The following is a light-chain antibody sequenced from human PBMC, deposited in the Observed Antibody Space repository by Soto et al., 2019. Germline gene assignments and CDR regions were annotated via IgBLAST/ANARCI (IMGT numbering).Light chain of an antibody. Sequence: DIQMTQSPSTLSASVGDRVTITCRASQSISSWLAWYQQKPGKAPKLLIYDASSLESGVPSRFSGSGSGTEFTLTISSLQPDDFATYYCQQYNSYSWTFGQGNKVESK. V-gene: IGKV1-5*01. CDR1: QSISSW. J-gene: IGKJ1*01. CDR3: QQYNSYSWT. CDR2: DAS.